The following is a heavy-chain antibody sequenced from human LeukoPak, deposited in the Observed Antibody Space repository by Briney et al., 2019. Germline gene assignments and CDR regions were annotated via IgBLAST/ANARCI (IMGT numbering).Heavy chain of an antibody. V-gene: IGHV3-11*01. CDR2: ISSSGSTI. Sequence: GGSLRLSCAASGFTFSDYYMSWIRQAPGKGLEWVSYISSSGSTIYYADSVKGRFTISRDNANNSLYLQMNSLRAGDTAVYYCARVHSGSYYGIDYWGQGTLVTVSS. CDR1: GFTFSDYY. D-gene: IGHD3-10*01. CDR3: ARVHSGSYYGIDY. J-gene: IGHJ4*02.